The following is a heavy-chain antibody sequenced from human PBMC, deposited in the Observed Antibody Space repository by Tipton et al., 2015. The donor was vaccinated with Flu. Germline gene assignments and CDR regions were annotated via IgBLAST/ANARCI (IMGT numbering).Heavy chain of an antibody. CDR2: IYHSGST. V-gene: IGHV4-38-2*02. D-gene: IGHD3-10*01. CDR3: ARAYGSGVHWFDT. CDR1: GYSISSGYY. Sequence: TLSLTCIVSGYSISSGYYWGWIRQPPGKGLEWIASIYHSGSTYYNPSLKSRVTISVDTSKNQFSLKLSSVTATDTAVYYCARAYGSGVHWFDTWGQGTLVTFSS. J-gene: IGHJ5*02.